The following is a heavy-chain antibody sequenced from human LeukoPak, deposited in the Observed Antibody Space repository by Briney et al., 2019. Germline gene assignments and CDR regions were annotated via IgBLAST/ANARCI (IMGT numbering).Heavy chain of an antibody. V-gene: IGHV3-66*01. Sequence: GGSLRLSCAASGFTVSSNYMSWVRQAPGKGLEWVSVIYSGGSTYYADSVKGRFTISRDNSKNTLYLQMNSLRAEDTAVYYCARDSGTELGYYYGMDVWGQGTTVTVSS. D-gene: IGHD6-13*01. J-gene: IGHJ6*02. CDR1: GFTVSSNY. CDR3: ARDSGTELGYYYGMDV. CDR2: IYSGGST.